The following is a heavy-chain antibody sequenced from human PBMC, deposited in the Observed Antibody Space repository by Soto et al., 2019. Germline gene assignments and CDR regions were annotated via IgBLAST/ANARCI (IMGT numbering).Heavy chain of an antibody. CDR3: ARKLELRGSYYYYYDMDV. V-gene: IGHV1-2*02. J-gene: IGHJ6*02. CDR1: GYTFTDYY. D-gene: IGHD1-7*01. Sequence: ASVQVSCNASGYTFTDYYMHWVRQAPGQGLEWMGWINPNSGGTNYAQKFQSRVTMTRDTSISTAYMELSTLRSDDTAVDYCARKLELRGSYYYYYDMDVWGQGTTVTVSS. CDR2: INPNSGGT.